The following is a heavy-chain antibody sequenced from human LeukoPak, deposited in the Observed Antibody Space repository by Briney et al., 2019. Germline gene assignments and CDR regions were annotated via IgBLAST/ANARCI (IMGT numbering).Heavy chain of an antibody. V-gene: IGHV4-34*01. J-gene: IGHJ4*02. CDR1: GGSFSGYY. Sequence: SETLSLTCAVYGGSFSGYYWSWIRQPPGKGLEWIGEINHSGSTNYNPSLKSRVTISVDTSKNQFSLKLSSVTAADTAVYYCARLPGIAAAGSFDYWGQGTLVTVSS. CDR2: INHSGST. CDR3: ARLPGIAAAGSFDY. D-gene: IGHD6-13*01.